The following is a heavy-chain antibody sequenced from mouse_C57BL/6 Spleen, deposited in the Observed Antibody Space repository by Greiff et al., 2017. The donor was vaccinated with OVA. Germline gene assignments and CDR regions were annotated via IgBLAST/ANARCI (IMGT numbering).Heavy chain of an antibody. J-gene: IGHJ2*01. Sequence: EVQLLQPGAELVKPGASVKLSCTASGFNFTNYWMQWVKQRPEQGLEWIGRIDPEDGETNYAQKFQGKATITADKSSNTAYLQLSSLTSEDAAVYYCARSGNSYFDYWGQGTTLTVSA. CDR1: GFNFTNYW. V-gene: IGHV14-2*01. CDR2: IDPEDGET. D-gene: IGHD2-1*01. CDR3: ARSGNSYFDY.